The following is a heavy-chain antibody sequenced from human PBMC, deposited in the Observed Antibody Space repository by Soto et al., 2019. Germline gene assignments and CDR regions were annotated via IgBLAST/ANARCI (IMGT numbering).Heavy chain of an antibody. CDR1: GGTFSSYA. CDR2: IIPIFGTA. Sequence: SVKVSCKASGGTFSSYAISWVRQAPGQGLEWMGGIIPIFGTANYAQKFQGRVTITADESTSTAYMELSSLRSEDTAVYYCAHLWWLVRGDYGGDYFDYWGQGTLVTVSS. V-gene: IGHV1-69*13. D-gene: IGHD6-19*01. J-gene: IGHJ4*02. CDR3: AHLWWLVRGDYGGDYFDY.